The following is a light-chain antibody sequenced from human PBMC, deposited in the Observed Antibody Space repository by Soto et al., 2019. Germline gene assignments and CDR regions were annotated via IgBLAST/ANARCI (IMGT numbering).Light chain of an antibody. J-gene: IGKJ4*01. CDR3: QQYGSSPLT. Sequence: DIVLTQSPGTLSLSPGERATLSCRASQSVSSSYLAWYQQKPGQAPRLLIYGASSRATGIPDRFSGSGSGTDVTLTISRLEPEDFGVYYCQQYGSSPLTFGGGTKVEIK. V-gene: IGKV3-20*01. CDR1: QSVSSSY. CDR2: GAS.